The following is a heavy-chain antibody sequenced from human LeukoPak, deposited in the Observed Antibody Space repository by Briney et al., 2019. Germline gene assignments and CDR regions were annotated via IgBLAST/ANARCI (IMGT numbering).Heavy chain of an antibody. Sequence: GGSLRLSCAASGFIFISYAMSWVRQAPGKGLEWVSSLSGNAGRPYYADSVKGRFTISRDNSKNTLYLQMNSLRAEDTAVYYCAKDHRDSGNYYYYYGLDVWGQGTMVTVSS. V-gene: IGHV3-23*01. CDR1: GFIFISYA. D-gene: IGHD1-26*01. CDR2: LSGNAGRP. J-gene: IGHJ6*02. CDR3: AKDHRDSGNYYYYYGLDV.